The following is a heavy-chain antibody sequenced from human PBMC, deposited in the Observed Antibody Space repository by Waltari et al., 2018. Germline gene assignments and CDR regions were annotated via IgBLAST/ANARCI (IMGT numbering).Heavy chain of an antibody. CDR1: GGSFSGYY. J-gene: IGHJ6*02. D-gene: IGHD5-18*01. CDR2: INHSGST. Sequence: QVRLQQWGAGLLKPSETLSLTCAVYGGSFSGYYWSWIRQPPGKGLEWIGEINHSGSTNYNPSLKSRVTISVDTSKNQFSLKLSSVTAADTAVYYCARGSRTRRRDTVPNFYYYYYGMDVWGQGTTVTVSS. CDR3: ARGSRTRRRDTVPNFYYYYYGMDV. V-gene: IGHV4-34*01.